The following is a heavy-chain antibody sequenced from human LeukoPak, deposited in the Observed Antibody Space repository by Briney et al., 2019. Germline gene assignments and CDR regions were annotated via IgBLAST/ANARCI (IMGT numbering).Heavy chain of an antibody. J-gene: IGHJ4*02. CDR3: ARLQAGPYFDY. CDR1: GGSISSSSYY. CDR2: IYYSGST. D-gene: IGHD6-19*01. V-gene: IGHV4-39*01. Sequence: SETLSLTCTVSGGSISSSSYYWGWIRQPPGKGLEWIGSIYYSGSTYYNPSLESRVTISVDTSKNQFSLKLSSVTAADTAVYYCARLQAGPYFDYWGQGTLVTVSS.